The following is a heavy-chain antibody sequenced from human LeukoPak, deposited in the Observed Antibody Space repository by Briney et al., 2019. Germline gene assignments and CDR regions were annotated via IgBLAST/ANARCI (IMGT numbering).Heavy chain of an antibody. CDR1: GFTFSSYS. D-gene: IGHD5-12*01. CDR2: ISSSSYI. CDR3: ARDLPFPGQKYSYYFDY. J-gene: IGHJ4*02. Sequence: GGSLRLSCAASGFTFSSYSMSWVRQAPGKGLEWVSSISSSSYIYYADSVKGRFTISRDNAKNSLYLQVNSLRAEDTAVYYCARDLPFPGQKYSYYFDYWGQGTLVTVSS. V-gene: IGHV3-21*01.